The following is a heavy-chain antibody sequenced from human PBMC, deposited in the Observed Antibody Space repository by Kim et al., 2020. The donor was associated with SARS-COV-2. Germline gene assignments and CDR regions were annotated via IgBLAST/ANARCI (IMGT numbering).Heavy chain of an antibody. D-gene: IGHD3-9*01. CDR3: ARFEGYGIDV. Sequence: FIYYADSAKGRFTISRDNAKSSLFLQMNSLRAEDTGVYYWARFEGYGIDVWGQGTTVTVSS. V-gene: IGHV3-21*01. CDR2: FI. J-gene: IGHJ6*02.